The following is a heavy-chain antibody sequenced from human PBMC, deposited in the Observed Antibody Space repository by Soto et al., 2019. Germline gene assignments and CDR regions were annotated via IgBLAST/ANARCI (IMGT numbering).Heavy chain of an antibody. J-gene: IGHJ5*02. V-gene: IGHV1-3*04. CDR3: ARAISGYIT. D-gene: IGHD5-12*01. Sequence: QVQLVQSGAEVKKPGASVKVSCKASGITYTTYAIHWVRQAPGQGLEWMGWINTGNGNTRYSQRFQGRVTLTTDTLASTVYMDLSSLTSKDTAIYYCARAISGYITWGQGTLITVSS. CDR1: GITYTTYA. CDR2: INTGNGNT.